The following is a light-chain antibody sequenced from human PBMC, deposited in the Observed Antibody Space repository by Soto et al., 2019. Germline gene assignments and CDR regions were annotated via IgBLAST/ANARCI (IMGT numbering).Light chain of an antibody. V-gene: IGLV2-11*01. CDR2: DGT. J-gene: IGLJ1*01. CDR3: CSYVTTPEI. Sequence: QSALAQPHSVSGSPGQLLTISCTGTSSDVDDYRYVSWYQQYPGKAPKLVIYDGTKRPSGVPDRFSGSNSGNTASLTISGLQAEDEADYYCCSYVTTPEIFGTGTKATVL. CDR1: SSDVDDYRY.